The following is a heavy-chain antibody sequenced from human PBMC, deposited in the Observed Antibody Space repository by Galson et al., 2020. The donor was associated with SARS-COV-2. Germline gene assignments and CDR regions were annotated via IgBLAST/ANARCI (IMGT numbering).Heavy chain of an antibody. Sequence: GESLKISCAASGFTFSTYSMKWVRQPPGKGLEWLSYISTTSTIYYADSVKGLFTISRDNAKSSLYLQMNSLRADDTAVYFCVRLTDGYDRHWGTYYYYGMDVWGQGTTVTVSS. J-gene: IGHJ6*02. CDR2: ISTTSTI. CDR1: GFTFSTYS. V-gene: IGHV3-48*04. D-gene: IGHD5-12*01. CDR3: VRLTDGYDRHWGTYYYYGMDV.